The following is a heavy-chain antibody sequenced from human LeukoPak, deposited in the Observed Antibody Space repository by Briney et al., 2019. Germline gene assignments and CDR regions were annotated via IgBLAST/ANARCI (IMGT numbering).Heavy chain of an antibody. CDR2: ITSSGSTM. D-gene: IGHD3-10*01. CDR1: GFTFSDYY. Sequence: GGSLRLSCAASGFTFSDYYMSWIRQAPGKGLEWGSYITSSGSTMYYADSVKGRFTISRDNAKNSLYLQMNSLRAEDTAVYYCASGGYYGSALDYWGQGTLVTVSS. J-gene: IGHJ4*02. V-gene: IGHV3-11*01. CDR3: ASGGYYGSALDY.